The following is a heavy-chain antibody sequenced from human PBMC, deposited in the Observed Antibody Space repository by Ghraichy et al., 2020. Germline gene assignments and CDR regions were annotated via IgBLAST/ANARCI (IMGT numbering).Heavy chain of an antibody. D-gene: IGHD3-9*01. V-gene: IGHV1-3*01. Sequence: ASVKVSCKASGYTFTTYAMHWVRQAPGQRLEWMGWINAGNGNTEYSQRFQGRVTITRDTSASTAYMELSSLRSEDTAVYYCAREYDILTGYRLGAFDIWGHGTLVTVSS. CDR2: INAGNGNT. CDR3: AREYDILTGYRLGAFDI. CDR1: GYTFTTYA. J-gene: IGHJ3*02.